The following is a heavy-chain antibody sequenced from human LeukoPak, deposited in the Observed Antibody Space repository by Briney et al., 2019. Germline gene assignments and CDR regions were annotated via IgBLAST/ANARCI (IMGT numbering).Heavy chain of an antibody. V-gene: IGHV3-30*03. J-gene: IGHJ4*02. CDR2: ISYDGSNK. CDR3: ASSWAYFDS. CDR1: GFTFSSYG. Sequence: PGGSLRLSCAASGFTFSSYGMHWVRQAPGKGLEWVAVISYDGSNKYYADSVKGRFTISRDNSKNTLYLQMNSLRAVDTAVYYCASSWAYFDSWGQGTLVTVSS. D-gene: IGHD6-13*01.